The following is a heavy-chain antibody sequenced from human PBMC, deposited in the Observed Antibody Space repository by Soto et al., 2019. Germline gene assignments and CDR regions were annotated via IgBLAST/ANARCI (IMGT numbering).Heavy chain of an antibody. CDR3: ARPTGIHYDILTGYYIGWFDP. CDR1: GGSFSGYY. V-gene: IGHV4-34*01. CDR2: INHSGST. Sequence: SETLSLTCAVYGGSFSGYYWSWIRQPPGKGLEWIGEINHSGSTNYNPTLKSRVTVSVDTSKNQFSLKLSSVTAADTAVYYCARPTGIHYDILTGYYIGWFDPWGQGTLVTVSS. J-gene: IGHJ5*02. D-gene: IGHD3-9*01.